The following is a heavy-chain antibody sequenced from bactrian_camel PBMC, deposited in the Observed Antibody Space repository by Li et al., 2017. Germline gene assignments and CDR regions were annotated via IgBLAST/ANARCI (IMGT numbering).Heavy chain of an antibody. J-gene: IGHJ4*01. D-gene: IGHD8*01. CDR2: LYIEGGST. Sequence: VQLVESGGGTVQAGGSLRLSCATSGDTDNLDYMGWYRDAPGKGREGVSSLYIEGGSTAYIDSVKGRFTVSQDKAKNTLYLQMNDLKPEDTAIYYCAADRLCTNLLKKHASYWGQGTQVTV. CDR3: AADRLCTNLLKKHASY. CDR1: GDTDNLDY. V-gene: IGHV3S40*01.